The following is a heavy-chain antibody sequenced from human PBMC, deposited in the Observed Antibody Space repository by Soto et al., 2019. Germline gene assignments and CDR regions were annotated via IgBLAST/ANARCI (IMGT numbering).Heavy chain of an antibody. J-gene: IGHJ6*02. CDR1: GFTFSIYA. V-gene: IGHV3-23*01. D-gene: IGHD3-22*01. Sequence: GGSLRRSCAASGFTFSIYAMSWVRQAPGKGLEWVSAISGSGGSTYYADCVKGRFTISRDNSKNTLYLQMNSLRAEDTAVYYCAKVSTHYYDSSGSRYYYYGMDVWGQGPTCTVSS. CDR2: ISGSGGST. CDR3: AKVSTHYYDSSGSRYYYYGMDV.